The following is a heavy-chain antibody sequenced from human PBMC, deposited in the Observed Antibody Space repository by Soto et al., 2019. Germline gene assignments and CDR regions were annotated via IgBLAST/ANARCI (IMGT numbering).Heavy chain of an antibody. Sequence: PGGSLRLSFAASGFTFSSYDMCWVRQAPGKGLEWVSSISVSGDRTFYAASVNGRFTITRDNSRNTLHLQMNSLRAEDTALYYCAKDGDSITRNKPLDYWGQGTLVTVSS. CDR2: ISVSGDRT. D-gene: IGHD2-2*01. J-gene: IGHJ4*02. CDR1: GFTFSSYD. V-gene: IGHV3-23*01. CDR3: AKDGDSITRNKPLDY.